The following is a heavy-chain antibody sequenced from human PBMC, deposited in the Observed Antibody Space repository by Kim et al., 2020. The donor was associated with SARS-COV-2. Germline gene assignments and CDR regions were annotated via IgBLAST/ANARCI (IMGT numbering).Heavy chain of an antibody. CDR1: GGTFSSYA. V-gene: IGHV1-69*13. CDR3: ATYYYGSGSYYVTDRDYYYYGMDV. J-gene: IGHJ6*02. D-gene: IGHD3-10*01. CDR2: IIPIFGTA. Sequence: SVKVSCKASGGTFSSYAISWVRQAPGQGLEWMGGIIPIFGTANYAQKFQGRVTITADESTSTAYMELSSLRSEDTAVYYCATYYYGSGSYYVTDRDYYYYGMDVWGQGTTVTVSS.